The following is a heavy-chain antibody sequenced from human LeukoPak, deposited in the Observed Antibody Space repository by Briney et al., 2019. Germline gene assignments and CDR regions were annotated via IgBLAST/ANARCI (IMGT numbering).Heavy chain of an antibody. CDR2: MNPNRGNT. CDR1: GYTFTSYD. J-gene: IGHJ6*03. CDR3: ARGIRYFDWAIRSYYYYCMDV. V-gene: IGHV1-8*01. D-gene: IGHD3-9*01. Sequence: GASVKVSCKASGYTFTSYDINWVRQATGQGLEWMGWMNPNRGNTGYAQKFQGRVTMTRNTSISTAYMELSSLRSEDTAVYYCARGIRYFDWAIRSYYYYCMDVWAKGPRSPSP.